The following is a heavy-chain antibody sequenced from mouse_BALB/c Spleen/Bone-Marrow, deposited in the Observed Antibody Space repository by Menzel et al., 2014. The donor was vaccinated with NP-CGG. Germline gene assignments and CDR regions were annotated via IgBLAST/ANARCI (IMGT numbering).Heavy chain of an antibody. CDR1: GFIFSDYG. D-gene: IGHD2-1*01. V-gene: IGHV5-15*02. CDR2: ISNLAYSI. J-gene: IGHJ3*01. Sequence: EVMLVESGGGLVQPGGSRKLSCAASGFIFSDYGMAWVRQALGKGPEWVAFISNLAYSIYYADSVTGRFTISRENAKNALYLEMSSLRSEDTTMYYCVRGGIFYGNYLANWGQGTLVTVSA. CDR3: VRGGIFYGNYLAN.